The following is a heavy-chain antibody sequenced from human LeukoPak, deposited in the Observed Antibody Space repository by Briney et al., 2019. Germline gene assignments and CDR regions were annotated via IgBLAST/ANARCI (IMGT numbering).Heavy chain of an antibody. D-gene: IGHD6-19*01. CDR2: IYYSGST. Sequence: SETLSLTCIVSGGSISSYYWSWIRQPPGKGLEWIGYIYYSGSTNYNPSLKSRVTISVDTSKNQFSLKLSSVTAADTAVYYCARRTVAADKYYYYSYTDVWGKGTTVTVSS. J-gene: IGHJ6*03. CDR1: GGSISSYY. CDR3: ARRTVAADKYYYYSYTDV. V-gene: IGHV4-59*01.